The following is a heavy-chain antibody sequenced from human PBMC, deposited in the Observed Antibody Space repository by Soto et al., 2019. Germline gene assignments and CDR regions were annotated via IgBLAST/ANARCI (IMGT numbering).Heavy chain of an antibody. V-gene: IGHV4-59*12. CDR1: GGSISSYY. Sequence: SETLSLTCTVSGGSISSYYWSWIRQPPGKGLEWIGYIYYSGSTNYNPSLKSRVTISVDTSKNQFSLHMSGLRAEDTAVYYCSRDRSWRTGYYSGIDVWGQGTTVTVSS. CDR2: IYYSGST. J-gene: IGHJ6*02. D-gene: IGHD3-9*01. CDR3: SRDRSWRTGYYSGIDV.